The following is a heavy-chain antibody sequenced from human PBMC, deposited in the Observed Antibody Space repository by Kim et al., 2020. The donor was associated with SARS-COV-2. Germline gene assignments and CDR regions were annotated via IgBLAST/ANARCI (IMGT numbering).Heavy chain of an antibody. CDR1: GFTFSSYG. V-gene: IGHV3-30*18. CDR2: ISYDGSNK. D-gene: IGHD2-2*01. CDR3: AKNSIHGHFVVVPAALMPLDY. J-gene: IGHJ4*02. Sequence: GGSLRLSCAASGFTFSSYGMHWVRQAPGKGLEWVAVISYDGSNKYYADSVKGRFTISRDNSKNTLYLQMNSLRAEDTAVYYCAKNSIHGHFVVVPAALMPLDYWGQGTLVTVSS.